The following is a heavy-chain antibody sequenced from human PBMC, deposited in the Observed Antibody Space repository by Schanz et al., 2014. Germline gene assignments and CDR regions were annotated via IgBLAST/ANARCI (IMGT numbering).Heavy chain of an antibody. D-gene: IGHD3-10*01. CDR1: GFAFSSYG. V-gene: IGHV3-23*01. J-gene: IGHJ4*02. CDR3: AKYRGYYRVSGSYRELEY. Sequence: EMQLLESGGGLVKPGGSLRLSCLASGFAFSSYGMNWLRQAPGKGLEWVSVIGVDGTTTYYADSVKGRFTISRDNSKNTLYLQMNSLRPEDTAVYYCAKYRGYYRVSGSYRELEYWGQGTLXTVSS. CDR2: IGVDGTTT.